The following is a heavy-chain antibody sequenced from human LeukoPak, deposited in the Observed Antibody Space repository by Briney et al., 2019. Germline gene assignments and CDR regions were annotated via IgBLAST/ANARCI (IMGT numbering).Heavy chain of an antibody. Sequence: GGSLRLSCAASGFTFSSYAMHWVRQAPGKGLEWVSSISSSSSYIYYADSVKGRFTISRDNAKNSLYLQMNSLRSEDTAVYYCAKEGLRFFDFWGQGTLVTVSS. CDR3: AKEGLRFFDF. CDR2: ISSSSSYI. J-gene: IGHJ4*02. CDR1: GFTFSSYA. D-gene: IGHD5-12*01. V-gene: IGHV3-21*01.